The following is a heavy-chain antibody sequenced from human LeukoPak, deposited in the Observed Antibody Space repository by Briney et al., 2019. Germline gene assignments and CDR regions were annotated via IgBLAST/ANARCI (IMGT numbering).Heavy chain of an antibody. V-gene: IGHV3-23*01. D-gene: IGHD2-21*02. CDR2: ISGSGGST. CDR3: AKDPLAYCGGDCYLGSFDI. Sequence: PGGSLRLSCAASGFTFRTYWMSWFRQAPGKGLEGFSAISGSGGSTYYADSVKGRFTISRDNSKNTLYLQMNSLRAEDTAVYYCAKDPLAYCGGDCYLGSFDIWGQGTMVTVSS. CDR1: GFTFRTYW. J-gene: IGHJ3*02.